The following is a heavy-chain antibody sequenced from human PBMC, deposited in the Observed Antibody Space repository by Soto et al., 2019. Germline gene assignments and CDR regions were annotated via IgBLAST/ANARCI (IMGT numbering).Heavy chain of an antibody. V-gene: IGHV3-30*18. J-gene: IGHJ4*02. CDR2: ISYDGSNK. CDR3: AKDRVTMIVVAPFDY. Sequence: QVQLVESGGGVVQPGRSLRLSCAASGFTFSSYGMHWVRQAPGKGLEWVAVISYDGSNKYYADSVKGRFTISRDNSKNTLYLQMNSLRAEDTAVYYCAKDRVTMIVVAPFDYWDQGTLVIVSS. D-gene: IGHD3-22*01. CDR1: GFTFSSYG.